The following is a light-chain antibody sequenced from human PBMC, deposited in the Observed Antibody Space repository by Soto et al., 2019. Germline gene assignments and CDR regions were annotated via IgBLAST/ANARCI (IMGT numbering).Light chain of an antibody. V-gene: IGKV1-5*01. CDR1: QSISSW. CDR2: DAS. Sequence: DIQMTQSPSTLSASVGDRVTITCRASQSISSWLAWYQQKPGKAPKLLIYDASSLESGVPSRFICSGSGTEFTLTISSLQPDDFATYYCQQYNSYWTFGQGTKVEIK. CDR3: QQYNSYWT. J-gene: IGKJ1*01.